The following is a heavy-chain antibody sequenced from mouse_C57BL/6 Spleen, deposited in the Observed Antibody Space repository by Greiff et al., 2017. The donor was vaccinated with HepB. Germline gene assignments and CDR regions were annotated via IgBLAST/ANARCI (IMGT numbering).Heavy chain of an antibody. Sequence: VQLQQSGAELARPGASVKMSCKASGYTFTSYTMHWVKQRPGQGLEWIGYINPSSGYTKYNQKFKDKATLTADKSSSTASMQLSSLTSEDSAVYYCARERTVVDAMDYWGQGTSVTVSS. CDR3: ARERTVVDAMDY. D-gene: IGHD1-1*01. J-gene: IGHJ4*01. CDR2: INPSSGYT. CDR1: GYTFTSYT. V-gene: IGHV1-4*01.